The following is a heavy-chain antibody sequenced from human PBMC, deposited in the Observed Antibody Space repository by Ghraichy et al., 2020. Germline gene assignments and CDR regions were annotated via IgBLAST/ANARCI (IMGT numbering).Heavy chain of an antibody. CDR2: IFNDGGT. Sequence: SQTLSLTCTVSGGFITNEHWNWVRQPPGKRLEWIAYIFNDGGTSYNPSLESRVTISLDKSKNQFSLKLNSVTAADTAVYFCERSLSGLDSGDYWGPGTLVTVSS. CDR1: GGFITNEH. D-gene: IGHD3/OR15-3a*01. V-gene: IGHV4-59*01. CDR3: ERSLSGLDSGDY. J-gene: IGHJ4*02.